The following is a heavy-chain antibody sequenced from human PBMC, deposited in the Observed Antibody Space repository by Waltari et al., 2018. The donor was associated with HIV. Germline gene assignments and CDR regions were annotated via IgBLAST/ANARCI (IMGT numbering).Heavy chain of an antibody. V-gene: IGHV4-34*01. CDR2: INHSGVT. D-gene: IGHD4-17*01. J-gene: IGHJ4*02. CDR1: GESVSGSY. CDR3: ARSAIWCTTGNGFTTHFDT. Sequence: QVQVQHRGAGLLTPSETLSLPCAVYGESVSGSYWTWIRPAPVKGLEWVGEINHSGVTNYKASLKSRVTISADTSKKDISRNLKSVIAADTAVYYWARSAIWCTTGNGFTTHFDTWGQGSLVTVSS.